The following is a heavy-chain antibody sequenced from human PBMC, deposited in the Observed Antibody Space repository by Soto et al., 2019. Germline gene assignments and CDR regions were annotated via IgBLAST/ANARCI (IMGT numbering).Heavy chain of an antibody. Sequence: QVQLVESGGGVVQPGRSLRLSCTASGFSFSTYGMQWVRQAPGKGLEWVALVWYDGRNKHYVDSVAGRFTISRDNSNNMLYLEMNSLRDEDTAVYYCVRAAGYSGDNYVYYYGMDVWGQGTTVTVSS. CDR3: VRAAGYSGDNYVYYYGMDV. CDR2: VWYDGRNK. CDR1: GFSFSTYG. V-gene: IGHV3-33*01. J-gene: IGHJ6*02. D-gene: IGHD5-12*01.